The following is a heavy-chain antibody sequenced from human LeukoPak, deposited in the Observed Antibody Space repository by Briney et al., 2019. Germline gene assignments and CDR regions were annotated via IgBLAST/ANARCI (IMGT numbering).Heavy chain of an antibody. Sequence: SETLSLTCTVSGGSISSGDYYWSWIRQPPGKGLEWIGYIYYSGSTYCNPSLKSRIIISVDTSKNQFSLKLSSVTAADTAVYYCARDLSFDWFPYYFDYWGQGILVTVSS. V-gene: IGHV4-30-4*02. CDR1: GGSISSGDYY. D-gene: IGHD3-9*01. J-gene: IGHJ4*02. CDR3: ARDLSFDWFPYYFDY. CDR2: IYYSGST.